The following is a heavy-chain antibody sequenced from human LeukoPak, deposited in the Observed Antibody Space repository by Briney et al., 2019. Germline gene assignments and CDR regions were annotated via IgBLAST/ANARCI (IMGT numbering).Heavy chain of an antibody. CDR3: AKGGAGYCSSTSCLYYFDY. J-gene: IGHJ4*02. CDR1: GFTFSTYA. CDR2: ISGSGDST. V-gene: IGHV3-23*01. D-gene: IGHD2-2*01. Sequence: GGSLRLSCAPSGFTFSTYAMNWVRQAPGKGLEWVSTISGSGDSTYYADSVKGRFTISRDNSKNTLLLQMNSLRAEDTAVYYCAKGGAGYCSSTSCLYYFDYWGQGTLVSVS.